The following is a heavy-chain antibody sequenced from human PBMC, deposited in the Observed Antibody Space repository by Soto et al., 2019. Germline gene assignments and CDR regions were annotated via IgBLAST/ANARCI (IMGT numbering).Heavy chain of an antibody. CDR1: GGSISSSSYY. CDR2: IYYSGST. J-gene: IGHJ3*02. Sequence: QLQLQESGPGLVKPSETLSLTCTVSGGSISSSSYYWGWIRQPPGKGLELIGSIYYSGSTYYNPSLKSRVTISVDTSKNQFYLKLSSVTAADTAVYYCARQFLDAFDIWGQGTMVTVSS. V-gene: IGHV4-39*01. CDR3: ARQFLDAFDI.